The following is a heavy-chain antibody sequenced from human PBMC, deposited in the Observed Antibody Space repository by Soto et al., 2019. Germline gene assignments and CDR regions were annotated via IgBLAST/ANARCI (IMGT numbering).Heavy chain of an antibody. CDR3: AKVFPSSSYYYYGMDV. CDR2: ISGSGGST. CDR1: GFTFSSYA. J-gene: IGHJ6*02. V-gene: IGHV3-23*01. Sequence: PGGSLRLSCAASGFTFSSYAMSWVRQAPGKGLEWVSAISGSGGSTYYADSVKGRFTISRDNSKNTLYLQMNSLRAEDTAVYYCAKVFPSSSYYYYGMDVWGQGTTVTVSS. D-gene: IGHD6-6*01.